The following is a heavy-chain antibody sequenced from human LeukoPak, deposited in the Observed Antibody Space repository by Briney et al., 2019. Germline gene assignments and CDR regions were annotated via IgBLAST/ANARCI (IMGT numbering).Heavy chain of an antibody. D-gene: IGHD5-12*01. V-gene: IGHV3-23*01. CDR3: AKDRERGDGYNSYYFDY. Sequence: PGGSLRLSCAASGFTFSSYAMSWVRQAPGKGLEWVSAISGSGGSTYYADSVKGRFTISRDNSKNTLYLQMNSLRAEDTAVYYCAKDRERGDGYNSYYFDYWGQGTLVTVSS. J-gene: IGHJ4*02. CDR2: ISGSGGST. CDR1: GFTFSSYA.